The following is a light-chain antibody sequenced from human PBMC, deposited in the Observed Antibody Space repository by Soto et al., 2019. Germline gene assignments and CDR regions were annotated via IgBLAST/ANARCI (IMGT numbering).Light chain of an antibody. CDR3: QQYSSYSRT. CDR2: KAS. Sequence: DIQMTQSPSTLSASVGDRVTITCRASQSIGDWLAWYQQKPGKAPKVLIYKASSLESGVPSRFSGSGSGTEFTLTISSLQPDDFATYYCQQYSSYSRTFGHGTKVEIK. CDR1: QSIGDW. J-gene: IGKJ1*01. V-gene: IGKV1-5*03.